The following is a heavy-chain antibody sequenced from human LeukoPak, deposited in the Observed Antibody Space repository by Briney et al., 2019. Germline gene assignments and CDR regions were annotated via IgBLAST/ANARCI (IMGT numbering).Heavy chain of an antibody. V-gene: IGHV1-18*04. CDR1: GYTFTSYG. D-gene: IGHD1-1*01. CDR3: ARVPGDNWNDDVGLHWFDP. J-gene: IGHJ5*02. CDR2: ISAYNGNT. Sequence: GASVKVSCKASGYTFTSYGISWVRQAPGQGLEWMGWISAYNGNTNYAQTLQGRVTMTTDTSTSTAYMELRSLRSDDTAVYYCARVPGDNWNDDVGLHWFDPWGQGTLVTVSS.